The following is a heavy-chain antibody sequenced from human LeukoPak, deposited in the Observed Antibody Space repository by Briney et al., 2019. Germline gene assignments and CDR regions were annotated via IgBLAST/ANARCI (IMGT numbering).Heavy chain of an antibody. Sequence: GGSLRLSCAASGFTFSNYGMHWVRQAPGKGLEWVAVISYDGSNKYYADSVKGRFTISRDNSKNTLYLQMNSLRAEDTAVYYCATKGDYWGQGTLVTVSS. CDR2: ISYDGSNK. J-gene: IGHJ4*02. CDR1: GFTFSNYG. CDR3: ATKGDY. V-gene: IGHV3-30*19.